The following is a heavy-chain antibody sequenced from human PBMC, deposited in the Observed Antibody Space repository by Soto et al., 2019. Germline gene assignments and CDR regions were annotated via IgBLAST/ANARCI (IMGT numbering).Heavy chain of an antibody. V-gene: IGHV3-30*18. J-gene: IGHJ5*02. CDR2: ISYDGSNK. CDR3: AKGTNCSSTSCPGWFDP. Sequence: GGSLRLSCAASGFTFSSYGMHWVRQAPGKGLEWVAVISYDGSNKYYADSVKGRFTISRDNSKNTLYLQMNSLRAEDTAVYYCAKGTNCSSTSCPGWFDPWGQGILVTVSS. D-gene: IGHD2-2*01. CDR1: GFTFSSYG.